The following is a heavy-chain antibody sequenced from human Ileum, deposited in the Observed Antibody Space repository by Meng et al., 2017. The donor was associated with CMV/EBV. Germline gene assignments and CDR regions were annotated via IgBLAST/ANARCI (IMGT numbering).Heavy chain of an antibody. V-gene: IGHV6-1*01. CDR1: GDSFSSNSTA. Sequence: QLPQSGPGLVKPSQTLSLTCAISGDSFSSNSTAWNWIRQSPSRGLEWLGRTYYMSKWNNDYAASVESRIIVNLDTFTNQLSLQLNSVTPDDTAVYYCARGQFSALDFWGQGTLVTVSS. CDR3: ARGQFSALDF. D-gene: IGHD4-11*01. J-gene: IGHJ4*02. CDR2: TYYMSKWNN.